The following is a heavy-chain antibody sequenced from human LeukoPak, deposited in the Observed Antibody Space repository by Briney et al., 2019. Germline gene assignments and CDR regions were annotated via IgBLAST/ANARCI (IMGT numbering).Heavy chain of an antibody. CDR1: GFTFSSYS. D-gene: IGHD4-17*01. CDR3: ASGVTVTGDY. J-gene: IGHJ4*02. V-gene: IGHV3-21*01. CDR2: ISSSCYI. Sequence: GGSLRLSCAASGFTFSSYSMNWVRQAPGKGLEWVSSISSSCYIYYADSVKGRFTISRDNAKNSLYLQMNSLRAEDTAVYYCASGVTVTGDYWGQGTLVTVSS.